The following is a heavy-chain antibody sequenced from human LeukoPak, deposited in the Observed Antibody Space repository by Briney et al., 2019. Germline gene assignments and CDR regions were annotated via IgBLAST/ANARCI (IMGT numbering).Heavy chain of an antibody. D-gene: IGHD6-13*01. Sequence: GASVKVSCKASGYTFTSYDINWVRQATGQGLEWMGWMNPNSGNTGYAQKFQGRVTMTRDTSTSTVYMELSSLRSEDAAVYYCARDPKQQLVRDYYYGMDVWGQGTTVTVSS. CDR2: MNPNSGNT. J-gene: IGHJ6*02. CDR3: ARDPKQQLVRDYYYGMDV. CDR1: GYTFTSYD. V-gene: IGHV1-8*01.